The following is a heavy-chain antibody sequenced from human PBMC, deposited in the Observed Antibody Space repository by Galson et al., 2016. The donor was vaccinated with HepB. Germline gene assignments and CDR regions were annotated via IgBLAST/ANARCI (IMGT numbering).Heavy chain of an antibody. V-gene: IGHV3-74*01. D-gene: IGHD3-10*01. CDR1: GFTFSTNW. Sequence: SLRLSCAASGFTFSTNWMLWVRQAPGKGLVWVSRINGDGTITDYADSVKGRFTISRDNAENTLYLQMNSLRVEDTAVYYCARDRGGSAGAFNWFDPWGRGTLVTVSS. CDR2: INGDGTIT. CDR3: ARDRGGSAGAFNWFDP. J-gene: IGHJ5*02.